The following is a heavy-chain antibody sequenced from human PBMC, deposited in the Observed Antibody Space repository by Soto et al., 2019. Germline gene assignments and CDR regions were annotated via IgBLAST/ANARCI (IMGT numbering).Heavy chain of an antibody. CDR3: ARTVHSSTSYYYYMDV. J-gene: IGHJ6*03. V-gene: IGHV4-34*01. CDR2: INHSGST. D-gene: IGHD6-13*01. Sequence: SETLSLTCAVYGGSFIGYYWSWIRQPPWKGLEWIGEINHSGSTNYNPSLKSRVTISVDTSKNQFSLKLSSVTAADTAVYYCARTVHSSTSYYYYMDVWGKGTTVTVSS. CDR1: GGSFIGYY.